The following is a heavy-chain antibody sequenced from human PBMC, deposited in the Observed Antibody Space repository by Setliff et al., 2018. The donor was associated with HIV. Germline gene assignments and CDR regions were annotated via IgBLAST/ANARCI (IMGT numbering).Heavy chain of an antibody. J-gene: IGHJ3*02. D-gene: IGHD3-9*01. CDR1: GYSFTNYW. Sequence: PGESLKISCKGSGYSFTNYWTAWVRQMPGRGLEWMGIIYPGDSDTRYSPSFQGQVTISADKSISTAYLQWSSLKASDTAMYYCARQGDYHILTGYYSGPHDAFDIWGQGTMVTVS. V-gene: IGHV5-51*01. CDR3: ARQGDYHILTGYYSGPHDAFDI. CDR2: IYPGDSDT.